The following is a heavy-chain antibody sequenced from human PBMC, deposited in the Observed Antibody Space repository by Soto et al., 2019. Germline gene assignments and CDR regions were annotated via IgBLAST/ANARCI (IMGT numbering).Heavy chain of an antibody. CDR2: IIPIFGTA. D-gene: IGHD5-18*01. CDR1: GGTFSSYA. V-gene: IGHV1-69*06. J-gene: IGHJ6*02. Sequence: QVKLVQSGAEVKKPGSSVNVSCKASGGTFSSYAISWLRQAPGQGLEWRGGIIPIFGTANYAQKFQGRVTITADKSTSTAYMELSSMRSEDTSVYYCGRGSLLVGQLWSDYAIQVWGQGTTVNVSS. CDR3: GRGSLLVGQLWSDYAIQV.